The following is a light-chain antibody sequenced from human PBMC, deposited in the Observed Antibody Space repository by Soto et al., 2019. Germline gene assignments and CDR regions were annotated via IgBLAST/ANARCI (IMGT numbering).Light chain of an antibody. J-gene: IGLJ3*02. CDR1: SSDIGAFPY. CDR3: SAYTRSSALEV. V-gene: IGLV2-14*01. Sequence: QSALSQPASVSGSPGQSLTISCTGGSSDIGAFPYVSWYQQHPGKAPKLLISEVSVRPSGVSPRFSGSKSGNTASLTISGLQFEDEATYFCSAYTRSSALEVFGGGTKLTVL. CDR2: EVS.